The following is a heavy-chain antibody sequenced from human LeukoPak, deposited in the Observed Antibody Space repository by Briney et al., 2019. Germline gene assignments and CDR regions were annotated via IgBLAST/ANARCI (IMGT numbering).Heavy chain of an antibody. D-gene: IGHD4-23*01. CDR2: IIPIFGTA. Sequence: ASVKASCKASGGTFSSYAISWVRQAPGQGLEWMGGIIPIFGTANYAQKFQGRVTITTDESTSTAYMELSSLRSEDTAVYYCAINGGVFYYYYMDVWGKGTTVTVSS. J-gene: IGHJ6*03. V-gene: IGHV1-69*05. CDR1: GGTFSSYA. CDR3: AINGGVFYYYYMDV.